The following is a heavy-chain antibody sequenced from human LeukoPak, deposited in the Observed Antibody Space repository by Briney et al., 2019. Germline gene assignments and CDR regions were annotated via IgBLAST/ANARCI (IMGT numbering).Heavy chain of an antibody. J-gene: IGHJ3*02. CDR2: IIPIPGIA. CDR1: GGTFSSYA. CDR3: ARERAVPDAFDI. V-gene: IGHV1-69*04. Sequence: SVKVSCKASGGTFSSYAISWVRQAPGQGLEWMGRIIPIPGIANYAQKFQGRVTITADKSTSTAYMELSSLRSEDTAVYYCARERAVPDAFDIWGQGTMVTVSS. D-gene: IGHD2-2*01.